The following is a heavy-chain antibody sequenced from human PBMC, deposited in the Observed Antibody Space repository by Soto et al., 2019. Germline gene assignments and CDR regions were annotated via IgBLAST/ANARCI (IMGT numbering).Heavy chain of an antibody. Sequence: LSPTCTVSGASIRNYYWNWVRQPAGKGLEWIGRISISGTTNYNPSLKSRVTMSLDTSKNQFSLKLSSMTAADTAVYYCASLGPTVDYWGQGARVTVSS. J-gene: IGHJ4*02. V-gene: IGHV4-4*07. D-gene: IGHD1-26*01. CDR2: ISISGTT. CDR3: ASLGPTVDY. CDR1: GASIRNYY.